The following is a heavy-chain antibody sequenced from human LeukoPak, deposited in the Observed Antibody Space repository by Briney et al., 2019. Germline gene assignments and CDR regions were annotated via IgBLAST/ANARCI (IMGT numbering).Heavy chain of an antibody. D-gene: IGHD4-17*01. CDR3: ARADYGDYVKRRYCDL. J-gene: IGHJ2*01. CDR2: IYSGDSDT. CDR1: GNRFPNYW. Sequence: GESLKISFQGSGNRFPNYWIGWVRQMPGKGLDWMGIIYSGDSDTRYSPSFQGQVTISADKSISTAYLPWNSLRAPDTAMYYCARADYGDYVKRRYCDLWGRGTLVTVSS. V-gene: IGHV5-51*01.